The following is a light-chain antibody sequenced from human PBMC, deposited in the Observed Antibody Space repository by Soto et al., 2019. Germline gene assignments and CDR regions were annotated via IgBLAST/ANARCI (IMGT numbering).Light chain of an antibody. CDR1: QGIRND. J-gene: IGKJ2*01. CDR2: AAS. Sequence: AIQMTQSPSSLSASVGDRVIITCRASQGIRNDLGWYQQKPGKAPKLLIFAASSLQSGVPSRFSGSGSGTDFTLTISSLQPEDFATYYCLQDYNYPYTFGQGTKLEIK. V-gene: IGKV1-6*01. CDR3: LQDYNYPYT.